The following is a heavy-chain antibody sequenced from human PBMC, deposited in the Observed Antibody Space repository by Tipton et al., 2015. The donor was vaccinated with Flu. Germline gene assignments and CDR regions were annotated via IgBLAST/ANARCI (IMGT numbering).Heavy chain of an antibody. V-gene: IGHV3-11*04. CDR1: GFTFSDYY. Sequence: SLRLSCAASGFTFSDYYMSWIRQVPGKGLEWLSYISSSGSTIYYADSVKGRFTISRDNAENSLYLQMNSLRAEDTAVYYCARETQWSNFDYWGQGTLISISS. CDR3: ARETQWSNFDY. D-gene: IGHD6-19*01. J-gene: IGHJ4*02. CDR2: ISSSGSTI.